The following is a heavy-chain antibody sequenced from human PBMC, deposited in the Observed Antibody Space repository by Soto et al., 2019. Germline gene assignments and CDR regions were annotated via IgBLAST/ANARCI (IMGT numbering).Heavy chain of an antibody. CDR3: ACKNSSIY. CDR1: GGSISSGGYY. V-gene: IGHV4-31*03. Sequence: PSETLSLTCTVSGGSISSGGYYWSWIRQHPGKGLEWVGYFYYTGSTYFNPSLKSRATISVDTSKNQFSLKLSSVTAADTAVYYCACKNSSIYWGQGTLVTVSS. CDR2: FYYTGST. D-gene: IGHD6-6*01. J-gene: IGHJ4*02.